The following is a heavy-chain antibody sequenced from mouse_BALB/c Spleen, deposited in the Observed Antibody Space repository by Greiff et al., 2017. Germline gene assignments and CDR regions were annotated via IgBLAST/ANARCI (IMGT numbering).Heavy chain of an antibody. J-gene: IGHJ2*01. CDR3: ARGTLYFDY. Sequence: EVMLVESGGGLVQPGGSLKLSCAASGFTFSSYGMSWVRQTPDKRLELVATINSNGGSTYYPDSVKGRFTISRDNAKNTLYLQMSSLKSEDTAMYYCARGTLYFDYWGQGTTLTVSS. CDR1: GFTFSSYG. CDR2: INSNGGST. V-gene: IGHV5-6-3*01.